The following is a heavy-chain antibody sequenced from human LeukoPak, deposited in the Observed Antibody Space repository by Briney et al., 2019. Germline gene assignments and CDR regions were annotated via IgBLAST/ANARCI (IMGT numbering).Heavy chain of an antibody. V-gene: IGHV5-51*01. D-gene: IGHD6-6*01. CDR2: VYPGDSDT. J-gene: IGHJ4*02. CDR3: ARVYSSSSGSLGY. CDR1: GYSFTTYW. Sequence: GESLKISCKGSGYSFTTYWIGWVRQMPGKGLEWMGIVYPGDSDTRYSPSFQGQVTISAGKSISTAYLQWSSLKASDTAMYYCARVYSSSSGSLGYWGQGTLITVSS.